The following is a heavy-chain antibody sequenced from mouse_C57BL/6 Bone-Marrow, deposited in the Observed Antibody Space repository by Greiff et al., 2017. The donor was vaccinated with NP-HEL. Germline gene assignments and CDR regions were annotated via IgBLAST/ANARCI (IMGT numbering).Heavy chain of an antibody. CDR2: ILPGSGST. Sequence: VQLQQSGAELMKPGASVKLSCKATGYTFTGYWIEWVKQRPGHGLEWIGEILPGSGSTNYNEKFKGKATFTADTSSNTAYMQLSSLTTEDSAIYYCARRGPLYYGSSHWYFDVWGTGTTVTVSS. CDR3: ARRGPLYYGSSHWYFDV. D-gene: IGHD1-1*01. V-gene: IGHV1-9*01. CDR1: GYTFTGYW. J-gene: IGHJ1*03.